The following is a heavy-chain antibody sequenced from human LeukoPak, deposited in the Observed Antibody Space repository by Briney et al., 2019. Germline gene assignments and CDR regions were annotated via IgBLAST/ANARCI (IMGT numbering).Heavy chain of an antibody. D-gene: IGHD4-11*01. J-gene: IGHJ3*02. Sequence: GGSLRLSCVASGFTFDDYAMNWVRQAPGKGLEWVSGISWNSGSIGYADSVKGRFTISRDNAKNSPYMQMNSLRVEDTALYYCAKASDYSNRKGAFDIWGQGTMVTVSS. V-gene: IGHV3-9*01. CDR3: AKASDYSNRKGAFDI. CDR2: ISWNSGSI. CDR1: GFTFDDYA.